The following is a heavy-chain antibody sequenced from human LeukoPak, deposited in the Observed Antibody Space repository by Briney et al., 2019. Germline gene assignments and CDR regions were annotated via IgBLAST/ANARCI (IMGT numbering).Heavy chain of an antibody. J-gene: IGHJ6*02. CDR1: GGTFSSYA. CDR2: IIPIFGTA. Sequence: GASVKVSCKASGGTFSSYAISWVRQAPGQGLEWMGGIIPIFGTANYAQKFQGRVTITRDMSTSTAYMELSSLRSEDTAVYYCAAMGIAVPGGEYYYYYYGMDVWGQGTTVTVSS. D-gene: IGHD6-19*01. V-gene: IGHV1-69*05. CDR3: AAMGIAVPGGEYYYYYYGMDV.